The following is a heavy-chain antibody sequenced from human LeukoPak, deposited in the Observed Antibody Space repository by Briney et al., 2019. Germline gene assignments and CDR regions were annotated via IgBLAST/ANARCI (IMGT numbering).Heavy chain of an antibody. Sequence: SVKVSCKASGGTFSSYAISWVRQAPGQGLEWMGRIIPIFGTANYAQKFQGRVTITTDESTSTAYMELSSLRSEDTAVYYCARASRNYYNSSGIDAFDIWGQGTMVTVSS. CDR2: IIPIFGTA. D-gene: IGHD3-22*01. V-gene: IGHV1-69*05. CDR3: ARASRNYYNSSGIDAFDI. J-gene: IGHJ3*02. CDR1: GGTFSSYA.